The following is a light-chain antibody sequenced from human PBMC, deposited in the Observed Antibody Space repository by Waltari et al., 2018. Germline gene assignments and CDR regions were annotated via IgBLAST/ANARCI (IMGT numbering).Light chain of an antibody. J-gene: IGLJ1*01. V-gene: IGLV2-14*03. Sequence: SALPQPASVSGSPGQSITIYCTGTSSDVGRYEYVSWYQQHPGKAPKLIIYDVSKRPAGVSNRFSGSTSGDTASLTISGLQSEDEADYYCCSYTTTDTYVFGSGTKVTVL. CDR2: DVS. CDR3: CSYTTTDTYV. CDR1: SSDVGRYEY.